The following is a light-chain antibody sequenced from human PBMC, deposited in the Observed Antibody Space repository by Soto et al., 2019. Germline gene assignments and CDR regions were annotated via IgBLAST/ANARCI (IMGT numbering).Light chain of an antibody. V-gene: IGLV4-69*01. Sequence: QLVLTQPPSASASLGASVKLTCTLSTGHTKYAIAWHQQQPEKGPRYLMKLSSDGSHIKGDGIPDRFSGSSSGAERYLTISSLQSEDEADYYCQTWASYGIRVFGGGTKLTVL. CDR3: QTWASYGIRV. J-gene: IGLJ3*02. CDR1: TGHTKYA. CDR2: LSSDGSH.